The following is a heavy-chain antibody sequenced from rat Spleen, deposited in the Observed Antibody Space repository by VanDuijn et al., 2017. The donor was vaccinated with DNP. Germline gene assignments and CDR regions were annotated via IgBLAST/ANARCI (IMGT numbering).Heavy chain of an antibody. CDR3: ARHEEQPWFAY. V-gene: IGHV5-46*01. CDR2: ISTSGGTT. CDR1: GFTFGSFP. J-gene: IGHJ3*01. D-gene: IGHD1-5*01. Sequence: EVQLVESGGGLVQPGRSMKLSCAASGFTFGSFPMAWVRQGPTKGLEWVATISTSGGTTYYRDSVKGRFTISRDNAKSTLYLQMDSLRSEDTATYYCARHEEQPWFAYWGQGTLVTVSS.